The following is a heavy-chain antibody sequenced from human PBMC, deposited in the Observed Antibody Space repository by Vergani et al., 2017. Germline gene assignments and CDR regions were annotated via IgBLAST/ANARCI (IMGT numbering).Heavy chain of an antibody. CDR3: ARQPYYXDSSGYSATWYFDL. CDR1: GGSISSSSYY. CDR2: IYYSGST. J-gene: IGHJ2*01. D-gene: IGHD3-22*01. V-gene: IGHV4-39*01. Sequence: QLQLQESGPGLVKPSETLALTCTVSGGSISSSSYYWGWIRQPPGKGLEWIGSIYYSGSTYYNPSLKSRVTISVDTSKNQFSLKLSSVTAADTAVYYCARQPYYXDSSGYSATWYFDLWGRGTLVTVSS.